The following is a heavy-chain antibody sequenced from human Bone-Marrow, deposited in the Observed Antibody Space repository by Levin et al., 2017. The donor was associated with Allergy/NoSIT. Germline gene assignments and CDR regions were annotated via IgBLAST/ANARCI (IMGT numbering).Heavy chain of an antibody. J-gene: IGHJ4*02. CDR3: ARGRRSNWGDY. D-gene: IGHD7-27*01. Sequence: GGSLRLSCVASGFTFTDSGMHWVRQAPGKGLEWVAVIWYDGSNKYYADSVKGRFTISRDNSKNTLYLQMNSLRVEDTAVYYCARGRRSNWGDYWGQGTLVTVSS. V-gene: IGHV3-33*01. CDR2: IWYDGSNK. CDR1: GFTFTDSG.